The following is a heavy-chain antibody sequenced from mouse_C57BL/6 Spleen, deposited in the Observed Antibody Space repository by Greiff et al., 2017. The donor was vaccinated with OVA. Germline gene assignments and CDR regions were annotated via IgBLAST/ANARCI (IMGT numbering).Heavy chain of an antibody. Sequence: QVQLQQSGAELVKPGASVKLSCKASGYTFTSYWMHWVKQRPGQGLEWIGMIHPNSGSTNYNEKFKSKATLTVDKSSSTAYMQLSSLTSEDSAVYYCAREGLTTPVGAMDYWGQGTSVTVSS. D-gene: IGHD1-1*01. J-gene: IGHJ4*01. CDR2: IHPNSGST. CDR3: AREGLTTPVGAMDY. V-gene: IGHV1-64*01. CDR1: GYTFTSYW.